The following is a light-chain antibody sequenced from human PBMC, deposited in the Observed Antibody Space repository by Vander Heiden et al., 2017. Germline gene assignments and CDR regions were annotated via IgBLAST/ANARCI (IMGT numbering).Light chain of an antibody. V-gene: IGKV3-20*01. CDR1: QSVSSSY. CDR2: GAS. CDR3: QQNGSSPQFT. Sequence: EIVLTQSPGTLSLSPGERATLSCRASQSVSSSYLAWYQQKPGQAPRLLIYGASSRATGIPDRFSGSGSGTDFTLTISRREPEDFAVYYCQQNGSSPQFTFGHGTKVDIK. J-gene: IGKJ3*01.